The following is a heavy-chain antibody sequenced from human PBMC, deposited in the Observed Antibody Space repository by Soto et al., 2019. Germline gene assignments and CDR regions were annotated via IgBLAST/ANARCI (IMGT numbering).Heavy chain of an antibody. Sequence: GSLRLSCAASGFTFSSYAMHWVRQAPGKGLEWVAVISYDGSNKYYADSVKGRFTISRDNSKNTLYLQMNSLRAEDTAVYYCARDPLYSSSSFLDVWGQGTTVTVS. D-gene: IGHD6-6*01. V-gene: IGHV3-30-3*01. CDR2: ISYDGSNK. J-gene: IGHJ6*02. CDR3: ARDPLYSSSSFLDV. CDR1: GFTFSSYA.